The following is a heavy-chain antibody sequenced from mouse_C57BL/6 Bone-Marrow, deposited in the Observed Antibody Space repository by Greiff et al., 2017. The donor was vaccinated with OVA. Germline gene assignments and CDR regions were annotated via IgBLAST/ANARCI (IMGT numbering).Heavy chain of an antibody. CDR3: ARRRITTVPCAY. CDR1: GYTFTSYG. J-gene: IGHJ3*01. CDR2: IYPRSGNT. Sequence: QVQLQQSGAELARPGASVKLSCKASGYTFTSYGISWVKQRTGQGLEWIGEIYPRSGNTYYNEKFKGKATLTADKSSSTAYMELRSLTSEDSAVYFCARRRITTVPCAYGGQGTLVTVSA. D-gene: IGHD1-1*01. V-gene: IGHV1-81*01.